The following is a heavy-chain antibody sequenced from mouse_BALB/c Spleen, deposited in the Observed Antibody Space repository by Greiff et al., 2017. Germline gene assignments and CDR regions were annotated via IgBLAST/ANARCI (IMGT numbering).Heavy chain of an antibody. D-gene: IGHD1-2*01. CDR2: ISSGGSYT. V-gene: IGHV5-9-3*01. CDR1: GFTFSSYA. J-gene: IGHJ4*01. Sequence: EVKLMESGGGLVKPGGSLKLSCAASGFTFSSYAMSWVRQTPAKRLEWVATISSGGSYTYYPHSVKGRFTISRDNAKNTLYLQMSSLRSEDTAMYYCASVTTATSMDYWGQGTSVTVSS. CDR3: ASVTTATSMDY.